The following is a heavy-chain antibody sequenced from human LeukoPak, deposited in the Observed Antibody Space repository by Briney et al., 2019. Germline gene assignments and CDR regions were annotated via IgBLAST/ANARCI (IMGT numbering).Heavy chain of an antibody. CDR1: GGSISSYY. Sequence: SETLSLTCTVSGGSISSYYWSWIRQPPGKGLEWIGYIYYSGSTNYNPSLNSRVTISVDTSKNQFSLKLSSVTAADTAVYYCARVGGQRGYSGMGRYYYYYMDVWGKGTTVTVSS. D-gene: IGHD5-12*01. CDR2: IYYSGST. V-gene: IGHV4-59*01. CDR3: ARVGGQRGYSGMGRYYYYYMDV. J-gene: IGHJ6*03.